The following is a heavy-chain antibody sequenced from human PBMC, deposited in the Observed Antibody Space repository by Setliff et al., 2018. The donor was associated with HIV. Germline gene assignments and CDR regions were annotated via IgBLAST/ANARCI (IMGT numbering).Heavy chain of an antibody. CDR2: ISIGSGGAI. J-gene: IGHJ6*02. D-gene: IGHD3-3*01. V-gene: IGHV3-21*01. Sequence: PSETLSLSCAASGFTFRNYKFNWVRQAPGRGLEWVSSISIGSGGAIDYADSVQGRFTISRDNSKNSLYLQMNGLRVEDTGVYYCARDNLYYNLYDGSPVYGMDVWGQGTTVTVS. CDR3: ARDNLYYNLYDGSPVYGMDV. CDR1: GFTFRNYK.